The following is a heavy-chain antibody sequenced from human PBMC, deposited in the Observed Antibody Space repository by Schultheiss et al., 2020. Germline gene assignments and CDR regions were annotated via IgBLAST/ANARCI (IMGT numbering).Heavy chain of an antibody. Sequence: GESLKISCAASGFTFSSYGMHWVRQAPGKGLEWVANIKQDGSEKYYVDSVKGRFTISRDNAKNSLYLQMNSLRAEDTAVYYCARCAYYYDSSGFYYFDYWGQGTLVTVSS. CDR2: IKQDGSEK. D-gene: IGHD3-22*01. CDR3: ARCAYYYDSSGFYYFDY. J-gene: IGHJ4*02. CDR1: GFTFSSYG. V-gene: IGHV3-7*01.